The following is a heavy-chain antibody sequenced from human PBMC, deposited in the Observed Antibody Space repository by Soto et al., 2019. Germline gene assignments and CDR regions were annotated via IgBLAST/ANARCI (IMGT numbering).Heavy chain of an antibody. D-gene: IGHD1-26*01. CDR2: IHHSGNT. J-gene: IGHJ4*02. CDR3: AKMVGATLVDY. CDR1: GASISSTSSGDW. Sequence: QVQLQESGPGLVKPSGTLSLTCTVSGASISSTSSGDWWSWVRQPPGKGLEWIGEIHHSGNTNYNPALESRVTMSVDKSKTQFSLRLSSVTAADTAVYYCAKMVGATLVDYWGQGTLVTVSS. V-gene: IGHV4-4*02.